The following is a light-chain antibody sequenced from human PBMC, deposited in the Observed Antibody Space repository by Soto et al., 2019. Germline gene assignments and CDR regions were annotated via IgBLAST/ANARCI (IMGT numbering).Light chain of an antibody. J-gene: IGKJ1*01. Sequence: DIQMTQSPSSLSASVGDRVTITCRASESIRNNLNWYQQKPGKAPKLLIYAASTLQSGVPSRFSGGGSVTEFTLTNGSLQPEDFTTYYCQQTYSTPRGAFGPATKV. CDR2: AAS. V-gene: IGKV1-39*01. CDR3: QQTYSTPRGA. CDR1: ESIRNN.